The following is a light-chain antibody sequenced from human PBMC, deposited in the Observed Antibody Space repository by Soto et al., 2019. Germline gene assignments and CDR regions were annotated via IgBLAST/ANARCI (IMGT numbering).Light chain of an antibody. CDR2: KAS. V-gene: IGKV1-5*03. Sequence: DIQMTQSPSTLSASVGDRVTITCRASQSISNWLAWYQQKPGEAPKLLIYKASNLENGVPSRFSGSGSGTEFTLTISSLQSEDFAVYYCQQYNKWLRTFGQGTKVDIK. CDR3: QQYNKWLRT. J-gene: IGKJ1*01. CDR1: QSISNW.